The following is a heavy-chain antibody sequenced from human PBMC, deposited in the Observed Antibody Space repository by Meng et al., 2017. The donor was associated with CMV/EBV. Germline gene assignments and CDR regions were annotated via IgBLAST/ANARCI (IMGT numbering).Heavy chain of an antibody. Sequence: GESLKISCAASGFTFSSYAMSWVRQAPGKGLEWVSSISSSSSYIYYADSVKGRFTISRDNAKNSLYLQMNSLRAEDTAVYYCATETGDPWGQGTLVTVSS. D-gene: IGHD1-14*01. CDR2: ISSSSSYI. V-gene: IGHV3-21*01. CDR3: ATETGDP. J-gene: IGHJ5*02. CDR1: GFTFSSYA.